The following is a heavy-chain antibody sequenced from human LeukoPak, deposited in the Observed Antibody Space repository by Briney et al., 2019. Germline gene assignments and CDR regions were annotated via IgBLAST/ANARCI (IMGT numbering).Heavy chain of an antibody. CDR1: GGSFSGNY. V-gene: IGHV4-34*01. CDR2: INHSGST. J-gene: IGHJ4*02. Sequence: PSETLSLTCAFYGGSFSGNYWSWIRQPPGKGLEWIGEINHSGSTNYNPSLKSRVTISEGTSKNLFSLKLSSVTAADTAVYYCARDAKYYYGSRTYFFFEYWGQGTPLSVSS. CDR3: ARDAKYYYGSRTYFFFEY. D-gene: IGHD3-10*01.